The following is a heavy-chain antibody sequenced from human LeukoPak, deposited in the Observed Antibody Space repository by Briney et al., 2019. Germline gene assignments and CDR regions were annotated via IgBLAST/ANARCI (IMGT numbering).Heavy chain of an antibody. CDR3: AKASDSSGYYGGAFDI. V-gene: IGHV3-23*01. Sequence: SGGSLRLSCAASGFTFSSYAMSWVRQAPGKGLEWVSAISGSGGSTYYADSVKGRFTISRDNSKNTLYLQMNSLRAEDTAVYYCAKASDSSGYYGGAFDIWGQGTMATVSS. CDR1: GFTFSSYA. D-gene: IGHD3-22*01. J-gene: IGHJ3*02. CDR2: ISGSGGST.